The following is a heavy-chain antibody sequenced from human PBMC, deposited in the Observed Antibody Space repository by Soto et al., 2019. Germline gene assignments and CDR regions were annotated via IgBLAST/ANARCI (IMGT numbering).Heavy chain of an antibody. Sequence: QVQLVQSGAEVKKPGSSVKVSCKASGGTFNNNAISWVRQVPGQGLEWMGGIIPILGTANYAQKFRGRVTITADESTSTGYMDLSSLRSEDTAVYYCARPYDSSDYYGGGMDVWGQGTTVTVSS. J-gene: IGHJ6*02. CDR2: IIPILGTA. D-gene: IGHD3-22*01. V-gene: IGHV1-69*01. CDR3: ARPYDSSDYYGGGMDV. CDR1: GGTFNNNA.